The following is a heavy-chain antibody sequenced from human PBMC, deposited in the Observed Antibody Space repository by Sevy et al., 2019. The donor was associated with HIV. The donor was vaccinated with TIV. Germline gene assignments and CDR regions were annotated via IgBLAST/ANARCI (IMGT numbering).Heavy chain of an antibody. D-gene: IGHD1-1*01. CDR1: GFTVSSNY. J-gene: IGHJ4*02. Sequence: GGSLRLSCAASGFTVSSNYMSWVRQAPGKGLEWVSVIYSGGSTYYADSVKGRFTISRDNSKNTLYLQMNSLRAEDTAVYCCARLYKLERPQGVSVYFDYWGQGTLVTVSS. V-gene: IGHV3-53*01. CDR3: ARLYKLERPQGVSVYFDY. CDR2: IYSGGST.